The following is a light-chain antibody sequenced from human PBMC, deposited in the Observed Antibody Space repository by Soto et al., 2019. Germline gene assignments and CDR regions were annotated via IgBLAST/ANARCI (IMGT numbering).Light chain of an antibody. J-gene: IGKJ4*01. CDR1: QSVSSSY. CDR2: DAS. CDR3: QQRSNWPLT. V-gene: IGKV3D-11*02. Sequence: TQSPSTLPASVGDRVTITCRASQSVSSSYLAWYQQKPGQAPRLLISDASTRATGIPARFSGSGPGTDFTLTISSLEPEDFAVYYCQQRSNWPLTFGGGTKVDIK.